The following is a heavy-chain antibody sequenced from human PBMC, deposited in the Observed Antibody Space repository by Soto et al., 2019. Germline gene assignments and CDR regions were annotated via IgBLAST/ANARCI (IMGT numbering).Heavy chain of an antibody. CDR3: AKSSYCSSTSCYGIDYYYYYGMDV. Sequence: GGSLRLSCAASGFTFSSYAMSWVRQAPGKGLEWVSAISGSGGSTYYADSVKGRFTISRDNSKNTLYLQMNSLRAEDTAVYYCAKSSYCSSTSCYGIDYYYYYGMDVWAKGPRSPSP. J-gene: IGHJ6*02. V-gene: IGHV3-23*01. CDR2: ISGSGGST. D-gene: IGHD2-2*01. CDR1: GFTFSSYA.